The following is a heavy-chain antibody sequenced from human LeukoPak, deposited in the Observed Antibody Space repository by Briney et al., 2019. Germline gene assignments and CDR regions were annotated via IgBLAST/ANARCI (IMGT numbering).Heavy chain of an antibody. CDR3: AKARGYHYGSGSYDGTDH. Sequence: PGGSLRLSCAASGFTFDDYAMHWVRQAPGKGLEWVSGISWNSGSIGYADSVKGRFTISRDNAKNSLYLQMNSLRAEDTALYYCAKARGYHYGSGSYDGTDHWGQGTLVTVSS. D-gene: IGHD3-10*01. CDR2: ISWNSGSI. CDR1: GFTFDDYA. V-gene: IGHV3-9*01. J-gene: IGHJ4*02.